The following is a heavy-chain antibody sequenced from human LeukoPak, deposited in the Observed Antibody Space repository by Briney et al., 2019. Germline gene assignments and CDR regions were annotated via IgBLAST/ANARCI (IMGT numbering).Heavy chain of an antibody. Sequence: GGSLRPSCAASGFTFSSYGMHWVRQAPGKGLEWVAVISYDGSNKYYADSVKGRFTISRDNSKNTLYLQMNSLRAEDTAVYYCAKPESFDYWGQGTLVTVSS. J-gene: IGHJ4*02. CDR2: ISYDGSNK. V-gene: IGHV3-30*18. D-gene: IGHD1-14*01. CDR1: GFTFSSYG. CDR3: AKPESFDY.